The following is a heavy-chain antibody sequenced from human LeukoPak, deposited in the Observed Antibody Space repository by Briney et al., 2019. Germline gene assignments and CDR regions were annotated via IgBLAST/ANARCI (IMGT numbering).Heavy chain of an antibody. J-gene: IGHJ4*02. D-gene: IGHD3-22*01. Sequence: ASVKVSCKASGYTFTSYGISWVRQAPGQGLEWMGWISAYNGNTNYAQKLQGRVTMTTDTSTSTAYMELRSLRSDDTAVYYCARDREYWYDSSGYPHYWGQGTLVTVSS. CDR2: ISAYNGNT. CDR1: GYTFTSYG. V-gene: IGHV1-18*01. CDR3: ARDREYWYDSSGYPHY.